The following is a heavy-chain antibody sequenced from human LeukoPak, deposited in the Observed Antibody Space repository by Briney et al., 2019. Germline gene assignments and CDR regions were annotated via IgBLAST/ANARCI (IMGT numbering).Heavy chain of an antibody. CDR3: ARGWGNVLLWFGPCRGFDP. CDR1: GGSISSSSYY. D-gene: IGHD3-10*01. J-gene: IGHJ5*02. CDR2: IYYSGST. Sequence: KPSETLSLTCTVSGGSISSSSYYWGWIRQPPGKGLEWIGSIYYSGSTYYNPSLKSRVTISVDTSKNQFSLKLSSVTAADTAVYYCARGWGNVLLWFGPCRGFDPWGQGTLVTVSS. V-gene: IGHV4-39*01.